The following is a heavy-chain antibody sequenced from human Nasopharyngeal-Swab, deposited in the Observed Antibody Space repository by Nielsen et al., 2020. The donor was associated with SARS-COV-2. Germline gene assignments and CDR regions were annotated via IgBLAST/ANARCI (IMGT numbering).Heavy chain of an antibody. D-gene: IGHD6-13*01. V-gene: IGHV3-11*06. CDR1: GFTFSDYY. Sequence: GGSLRLSCAASGFTFSDYYMSWFRQAPGKGLEWVSYISSSSYTNYADSVKGRFTISRDNAKNSLYLQMNSLRAEDTAVYYCARDAAAGSGAFDIWGQGTMVTVSS. CDR2: ISSSSYT. J-gene: IGHJ3*02. CDR3: ARDAAAGSGAFDI.